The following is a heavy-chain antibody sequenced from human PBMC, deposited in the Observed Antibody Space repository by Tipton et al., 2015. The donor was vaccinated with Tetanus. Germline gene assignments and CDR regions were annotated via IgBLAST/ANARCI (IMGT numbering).Heavy chain of an antibody. CDR3: ARQGGYSGYDGGFDY. CDR2: IYPGDSDT. V-gene: IGHV5-51*01. Sequence: QSGAEVKKSGESLKISCKGSGYSFTGSWIAWVRQMPGKGLEWMGIIYPGDSDTRCSPSFQGQVTISADKSITTAYLQWSSLKASDTAMYYCARQGGYSGYDGGFDYWGRGTLVTVSS. D-gene: IGHD5-12*01. J-gene: IGHJ4*02. CDR1: GYSFTGSW.